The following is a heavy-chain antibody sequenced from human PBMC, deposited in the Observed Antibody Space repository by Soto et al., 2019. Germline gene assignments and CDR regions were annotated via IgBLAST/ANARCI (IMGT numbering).Heavy chain of an antibody. CDR1: GYTFTGYY. CDR2: INPNSGGT. CDR3: VRDEKVV. V-gene: IGHV1-2*02. J-gene: IGHJ6*02. Sequence: ASVNVSCKASGYTFTGYYIHWVRQAPGQGLEWMGWINPNSGGTNCAQKFQGRVFMTRDTSISTDYIELSRLTSDDPAVCYCVRDEKVVWGQGTTVTVSS.